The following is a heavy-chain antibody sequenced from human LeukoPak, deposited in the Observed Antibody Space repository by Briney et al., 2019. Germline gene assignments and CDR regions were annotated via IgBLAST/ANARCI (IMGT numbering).Heavy chain of an antibody. CDR1: GYSISSGYY. CDR3: ARHQVAAAANLFDY. CDR2: IYHSGST. J-gene: IGHJ4*02. V-gene: IGHV4-38-2*02. D-gene: IGHD6-13*01. Sequence: SETLSLTCTVSGYSISSGYYWGWIRQPPGKGLEWIGSIYHSGSTYYNPSLKSRVTISVDTSKNQFSLKLSSVTAADTAVYYCARHQVAAAANLFDYWGQGTLVTVSS.